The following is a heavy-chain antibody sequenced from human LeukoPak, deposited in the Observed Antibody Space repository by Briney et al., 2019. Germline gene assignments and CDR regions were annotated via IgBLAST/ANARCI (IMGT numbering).Heavy chain of an antibody. CDR2: ISYDGSNK. V-gene: IGHV3-30*04. J-gene: IGHJ3*02. CDR1: GFTFRSYA. D-gene: IGHD3-16*01. Sequence: GRSLRLSCAGSGFTFRSYAMHWVRQAPGKGLEWVAVISYDGSNKYYADSVKGRFTISRDNSKNTLYLQMNSLRAEDTAVYYCARETIGGAFDIWGQGTMVTVSS. CDR3: ARETIGGAFDI.